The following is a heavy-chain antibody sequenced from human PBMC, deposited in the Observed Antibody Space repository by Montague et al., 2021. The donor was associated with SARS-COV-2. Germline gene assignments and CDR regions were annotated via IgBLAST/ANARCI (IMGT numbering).Heavy chain of an antibody. Sequence: SETLSLTCAVYVGSFSGYYWSWIRQPPGKGLEWIGEINHSGSTNYNPSLRSRITILVDTSKNQFSLKLSSVTAADTATYYCARGVYNRVIFVVSPRYYFDYWGQGNMVAVSA. CDR1: VGSFSGYY. D-gene: IGHD3-9*01. CDR3: ARGVYNRVIFVVSPRYYFDY. V-gene: IGHV4-34*01. CDR2: INHSGST. J-gene: IGHJ4*02.